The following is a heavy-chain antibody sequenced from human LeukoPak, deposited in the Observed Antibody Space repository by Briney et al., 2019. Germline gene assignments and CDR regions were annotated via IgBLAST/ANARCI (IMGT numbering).Heavy chain of an antibody. D-gene: IGHD2-2*01. V-gene: IGHV3-23*01. Sequence: GGSLRLSCAASGFTFSSYAMSWVRQAPGKGLEWVPAISGSGGSIGYADSVKGRFTISRDNAKNSLYLQMNSLRAEDTAVYYCARGGAYCSSTSCVIAFDYWGQGTLVTVSS. J-gene: IGHJ4*02. CDR2: ISGSGGSI. CDR1: GFTFSSYA. CDR3: ARGGAYCSSTSCVIAFDY.